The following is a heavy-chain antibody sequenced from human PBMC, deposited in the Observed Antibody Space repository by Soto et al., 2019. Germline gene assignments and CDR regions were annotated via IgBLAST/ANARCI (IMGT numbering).Heavy chain of an antibody. CDR3: ARAPVYYDSSGYYPGAPFDY. J-gene: IGHJ4*02. CDR1: GYTFTSYA. CDR2: INAGNGNT. D-gene: IGHD3-22*01. V-gene: IGHV1-3*01. Sequence: ASVKVSCKASGYTFTSYAMHWVRQAPGQRLEWMGWINAGNGNTKYSQKFQGRVTITRDTSASTAYMELSSLRSEDTAVYYCARAPVYYDSSGYYPGAPFDYWGQGTLVTVSS.